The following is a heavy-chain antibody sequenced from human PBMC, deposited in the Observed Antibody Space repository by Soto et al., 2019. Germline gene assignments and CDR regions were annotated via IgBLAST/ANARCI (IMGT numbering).Heavy chain of an antibody. J-gene: IGHJ4*02. Sequence: PGGSLRLSCAASGFTFSSDGMHWVPQAPGKGLEWVAVIWYDGTNKYYADSVKGRFTISRDNSKNTLYLQMNSLGAEDTAVYYCARDPSYCTGGSCLAFDYWGQGT. V-gene: IGHV3-33*01. CDR3: ARDPSYCTGGSCLAFDY. CDR1: GFTFSSDG. CDR2: IWYDGTNK. D-gene: IGHD2-15*01.